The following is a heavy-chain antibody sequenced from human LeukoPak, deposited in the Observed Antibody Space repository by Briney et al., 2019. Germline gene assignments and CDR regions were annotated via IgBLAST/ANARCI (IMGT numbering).Heavy chain of an antibody. Sequence: HWASVKVSCKASGGTFSCYAISWVRQAPGQGLEWMGWISAYNGNTNYAQKLQGRVTMTTDTSTSTAYMELRSLRSDDTAVYYCARDRGIAAGDYWGQGTLVTVSS. V-gene: IGHV1-18*01. CDR3: ARDRGIAAGDY. CDR2: ISAYNGNT. D-gene: IGHD6-13*01. CDR1: GGTFSCYA. J-gene: IGHJ4*02.